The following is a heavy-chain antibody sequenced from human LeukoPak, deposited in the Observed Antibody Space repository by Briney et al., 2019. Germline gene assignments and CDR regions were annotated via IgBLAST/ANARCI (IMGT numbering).Heavy chain of an antibody. Sequence: ASVKVSCKVSGYTLTELSMHWVRQAPGKGLGWVGGFDPEDGETIYAQKFQGRVTMTEDTSTDTAYMELSSLRSEDTAVYYCATTYAVVVVAATPDYYYGMDVWGQGTTVTVSS. D-gene: IGHD2-15*01. CDR1: GYTLTELS. CDR2: FDPEDGET. J-gene: IGHJ6*02. CDR3: ATTYAVVVVAATPDYYYGMDV. V-gene: IGHV1-24*01.